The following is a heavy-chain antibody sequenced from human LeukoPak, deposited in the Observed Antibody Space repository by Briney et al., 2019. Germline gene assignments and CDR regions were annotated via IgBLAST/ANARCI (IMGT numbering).Heavy chain of an antibody. V-gene: IGHV3-74*01. CDR3: AKEDYFNSGSYPGH. Sequence: GGSLRLSCAASGNYWMHWVRQAPGKGLVWVSHINSDGSWTSYADSVKGRFTISKDNAKNTVYLQMNSLRAEDTAVYYCAKEDYFNSGSYPGHWGQGTLVTVSS. D-gene: IGHD3-10*01. CDR2: INSDGSWT. CDR1: GNYW. J-gene: IGHJ4*02.